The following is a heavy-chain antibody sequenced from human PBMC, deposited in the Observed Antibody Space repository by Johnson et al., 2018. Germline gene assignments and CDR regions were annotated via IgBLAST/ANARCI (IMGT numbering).Heavy chain of an antibody. CDR3: AGDAGGRQVGQWTHYYYYYMDV. CDR1: GFTVSSNY. J-gene: IGHJ6*03. D-gene: IGHD6-19*01. V-gene: IGHV3-66*02. Sequence: EVQLVESGGGLVQPGGSLRLSCAASGFTVSSNYMSWVRQAPGKGLEWVSVIYSGGSTYYADSVKGRFTISRDNSKNTLYLQMNSLRAEDTAVYYCAGDAGGRQVGQWTHYYYYYMDVWGKGTTVTVSS. CDR2: IYSGGST.